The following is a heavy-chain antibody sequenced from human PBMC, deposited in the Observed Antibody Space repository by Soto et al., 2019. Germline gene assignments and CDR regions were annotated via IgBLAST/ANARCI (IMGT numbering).Heavy chain of an antibody. J-gene: IGHJ5*02. D-gene: IGHD3-16*02. CDR2: IYYSGST. CDR1: GGSISSGGYY. Sequence: QVQLQESGPGLVKPSQTLSLTCTVSGGSISSGGYYWSWIRQHPGKGLEWIGYIYYSGSTYYNPSLKSRVTISVDTSKNQFSRKLSSVTAADTAVYYCARNGGGVIVPNWFDPWGQGTLVTVSS. CDR3: ARNGGGVIVPNWFDP. V-gene: IGHV4-31*03.